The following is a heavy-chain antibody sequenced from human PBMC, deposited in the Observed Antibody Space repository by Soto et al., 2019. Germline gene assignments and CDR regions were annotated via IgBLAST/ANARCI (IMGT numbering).Heavy chain of an antibody. J-gene: IGHJ5*02. CDR3: ATGIYCSGGSCYSIPAFDP. Sequence: GASVKVSCKVSGYTLTELSMHWVRQAPGKGLEWMGGFDPEDGETIYAQKFQGRVTMTEDTSTDTAYMELSSLRSEDTAVYYCATGIYCSGGSCYSIPAFDPWGQGTLVTVSS. V-gene: IGHV1-24*01. CDR1: GYTLTELS. CDR2: FDPEDGET. D-gene: IGHD2-15*01.